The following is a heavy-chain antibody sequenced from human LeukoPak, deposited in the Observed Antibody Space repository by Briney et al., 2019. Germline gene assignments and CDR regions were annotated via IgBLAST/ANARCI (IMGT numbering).Heavy chain of an antibody. V-gene: IGHV1-18*01. Sequence: ASVKVSCKASGYTFTSYGISWVRQAPGQGLEWMGWISAYNGNTNYAQKLQGRVTMTTDTSTSTAYTELRSLRSDDTAVYYCAREEYGDYVPIDYWGQGTLVTVSS. CDR1: GYTFTSYG. D-gene: IGHD4-17*01. CDR3: AREEYGDYVPIDY. J-gene: IGHJ4*02. CDR2: ISAYNGNT.